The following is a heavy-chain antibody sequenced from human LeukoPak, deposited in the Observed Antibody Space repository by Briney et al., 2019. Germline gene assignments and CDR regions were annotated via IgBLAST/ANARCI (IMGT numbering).Heavy chain of an antibody. Sequence: GGSLRLSCAASGFTFTNYWMSWVRQAPGKGLELVANIKQDRSEKYYVDSVKGRFTISRDNAKNSLYLQMNSLRAEDTAVYYCARCITIFGVVESWGQGTLVTVSS. J-gene: IGHJ4*02. CDR3: ARCITIFGVVES. D-gene: IGHD3-3*01. CDR1: GFTFTNYW. CDR2: IKQDRSEK. V-gene: IGHV3-7*01.